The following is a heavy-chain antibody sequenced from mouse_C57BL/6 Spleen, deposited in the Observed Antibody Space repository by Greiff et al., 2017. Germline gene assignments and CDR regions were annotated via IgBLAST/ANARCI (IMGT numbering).Heavy chain of an antibody. Sequence: DVKLVESGGGLVKPGGSLKLSCAASGFTFSSYAMSWVRQTPEKRLEWVATISDGGSYTYYPDNVKGRFTISRDNAKNNLYLQMSHLKSEDTAMYYCARDYDYDPCYFDYWGQGTTLTVSS. J-gene: IGHJ2*01. CDR1: GFTFSSYA. D-gene: IGHD2-4*01. V-gene: IGHV5-4*01. CDR2: ISDGGSYT. CDR3: ARDYDYDPCYFDY.